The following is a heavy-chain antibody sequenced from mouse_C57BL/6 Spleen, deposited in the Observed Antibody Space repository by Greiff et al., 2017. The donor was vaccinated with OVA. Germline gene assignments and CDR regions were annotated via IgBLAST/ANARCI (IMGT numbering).Heavy chain of an antibody. Sequence: VQLQQSGPGLVQPSQSLSITCTVSGFSLTSYGVHWVRQSPGKGLEWLGVIWRGGSTDYNAAFISRLSISKDNSKSQVFFKMNSLQADDTAIYYCARKNGYYAMDYWGQGTSVTVSS. CDR3: ARKNGYYAMDY. CDR2: IWRGGST. V-gene: IGHV2-2*01. J-gene: IGHJ4*01. CDR1: GFSLTSYG.